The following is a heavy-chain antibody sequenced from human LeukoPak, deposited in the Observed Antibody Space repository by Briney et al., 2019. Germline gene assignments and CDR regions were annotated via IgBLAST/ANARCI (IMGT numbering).Heavy chain of an antibody. CDR1: GFTFRSYT. CDR2: IKQDGSEK. Sequence: GGSLRLSCAASGFTFRSYTMNWVRQAPGKGLEWVANIKQDGSEKDYVDSVKGRFTVSRDNAKNSLFLQVNSLRAEDTAVYYCARVYSSSSGKNAFDIWGQGTMVTVSS. CDR3: ARVYSSSSGKNAFDI. J-gene: IGHJ3*02. D-gene: IGHD6-6*01. V-gene: IGHV3-7*03.